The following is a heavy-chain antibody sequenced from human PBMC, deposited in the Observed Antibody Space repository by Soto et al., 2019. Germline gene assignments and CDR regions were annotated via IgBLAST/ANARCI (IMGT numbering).Heavy chain of an antibody. CDR3: VKDISEGVVAGFQH. J-gene: IGHJ1*01. D-gene: IGHD6-19*01. V-gene: IGHV3-9*01. Sequence: EVQLVESGGGLVQPGRSLRLSCAASGFTFDNYAMHWVRQAPGKGLEWVSGISWNSGSIDYADSVKGRFTISRDNAKNSLYLQMNSLRAEDTALYYCVKDISEGVVAGFQHWGQGTLVTVSS. CDR1: GFTFDNYA. CDR2: ISWNSGSI.